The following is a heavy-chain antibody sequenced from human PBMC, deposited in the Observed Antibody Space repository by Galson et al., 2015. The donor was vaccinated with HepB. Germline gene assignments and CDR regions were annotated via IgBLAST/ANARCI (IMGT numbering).Heavy chain of an antibody. Sequence: SLRLSCAASGFTFSSYGMHWVRQAPGKGLEWVAVIWYDGSNKYYADSVKGRFTISRDNSKNALYLQMNSLRAEDTAVYYCARKGDYAAPTDYWGQGTLVTVSS. V-gene: IGHV3-33*01. J-gene: IGHJ4*02. CDR3: ARKGDYAAPTDY. CDR1: GFTFSSYG. CDR2: IWYDGSNK. D-gene: IGHD4-17*01.